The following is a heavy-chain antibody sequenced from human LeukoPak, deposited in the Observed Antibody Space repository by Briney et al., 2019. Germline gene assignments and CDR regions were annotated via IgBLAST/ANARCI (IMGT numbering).Heavy chain of an antibody. D-gene: IGHD5-18*01. J-gene: IGHJ4*02. CDR3: ARFQAALYTAMVD. V-gene: IGHV4-59*01. CDR2: IYYSGGT. CDR1: GGSISSYY. Sequence: SETLSLTCTVSGGSISSYYWSWIRQPPGRGLEWIGYIYYSGGTNYNPSLKSRVTISVDTSKNQFSLKLSSVTAADTAVYYCARFQAALYTAMVDWGQGTLVTVSS.